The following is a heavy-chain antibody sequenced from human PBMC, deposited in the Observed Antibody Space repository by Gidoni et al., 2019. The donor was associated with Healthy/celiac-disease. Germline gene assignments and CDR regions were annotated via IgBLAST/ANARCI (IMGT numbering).Heavy chain of an antibody. CDR3: ARESDDGYENWGAFDI. V-gene: IGHV3-53*01. CDR1: GFTVSRNY. CDR2: IYSGGST. J-gene: IGHJ3*02. Sequence: EVQLVESGGGLIQPGGSLRLSCAASGFTVSRNYMSWVRQAPGKGLEWVSVIYSGGSTYYADSVKGRFTISRDNSKNTLYLQMNSLRAEDTAVYYCARESDDGYENWGAFDIWGQGTMVTVSS. D-gene: IGHD5-12*01.